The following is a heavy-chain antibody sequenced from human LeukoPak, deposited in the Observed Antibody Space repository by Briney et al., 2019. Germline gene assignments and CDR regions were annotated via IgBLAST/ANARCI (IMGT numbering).Heavy chain of an antibody. CDR3: ARGHYDVLAASYKWTPDY. CDR2: ISSSSSYI. J-gene: IGHJ4*02. CDR1: GFAFSSYA. D-gene: IGHD3-9*01. Sequence: PGGSLRLSCAASGFAFSSYAMSWVRQAPGKGLEWVSSISSSSSYIYYADSVKGRFTISRDNAKNSLSLQLNSLRVEDTAVYYCARGHYDVLAASYKWTPDYWGQGTLVTVSS. V-gene: IGHV3-21*01.